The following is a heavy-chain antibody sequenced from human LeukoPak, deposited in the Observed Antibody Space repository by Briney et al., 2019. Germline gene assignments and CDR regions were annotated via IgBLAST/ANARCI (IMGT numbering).Heavy chain of an antibody. J-gene: IGHJ5*02. V-gene: IGHV3-7*03. Sequence: TGGSLRLSCEGSAFIFSGHWMNWVRQTPGKGLEWVASIKEDGSERQYVDSVKGRFSISRDNTKGSLFLQLNSLRAEDTAVYYCARVGDTAMVNDLSFDPWGQGTLVTVSS. CDR2: IKEDGSER. CDR1: AFIFSGHW. CDR3: ARVGDTAMVNDLSFDP. D-gene: IGHD5-18*01.